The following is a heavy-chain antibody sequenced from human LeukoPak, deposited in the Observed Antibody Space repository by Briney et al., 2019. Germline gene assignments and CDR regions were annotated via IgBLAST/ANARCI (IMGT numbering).Heavy chain of an antibody. Sequence: PGGSLRLSCAASEFTFSSYWMSWVRQAPGKGLEWVAILNQDGSEKYYVDSVKGRFSISRDNAKNSLYLQMNSLRAEDTAVYYCARSPRGGTDYGGQGTLVTVSS. CDR1: EFTFSSYW. V-gene: IGHV3-7*05. CDR3: ARSPRGGTDY. J-gene: IGHJ4*02. CDR2: LNQDGSEK. D-gene: IGHD1/OR15-1a*01.